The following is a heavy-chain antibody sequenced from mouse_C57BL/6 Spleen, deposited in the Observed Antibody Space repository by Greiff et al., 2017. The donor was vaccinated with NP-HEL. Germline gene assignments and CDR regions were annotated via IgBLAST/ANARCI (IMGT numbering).Heavy chain of an antibody. CDR2: IDPSDSYP. J-gene: IGHJ3*01. CDR1: GYTFTSYW. D-gene: IGHD3-3*01. Sequence: VQLQQPGAELVMPGASVKLSCKASGYTFTSYWMHWVKQRPGQGLEWIGEIDPSDSYPNYNQKFKGKSTLTVDKSSSTAYMKLSSLTSEDSAVYYCARKGLAWFAYWGQGTLVTVSA. CDR3: ARKGLAWFAY. V-gene: IGHV1-69*01.